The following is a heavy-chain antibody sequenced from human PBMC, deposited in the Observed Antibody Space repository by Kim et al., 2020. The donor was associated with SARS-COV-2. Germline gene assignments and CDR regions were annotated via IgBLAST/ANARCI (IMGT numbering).Heavy chain of an antibody. V-gene: IGHV5-51*01. Sequence: GESLKISCKGSGYSFTSYWIGWVRQMPGKGLEWMGIIYPGDSDTRYSPSFQGQVPISADKSISTAYLQWSTLKASDTCMYYCARQNIVATNNQRAVTTQPDAFDICGQGTRVTVSS. D-gene: IGHD5-12*01. CDR3: ARQNIVATNNQRAVTTQPDAFDI. CDR2: IYPGDSDT. CDR1: GYSFTSYW. J-gene: IGHJ3*02.